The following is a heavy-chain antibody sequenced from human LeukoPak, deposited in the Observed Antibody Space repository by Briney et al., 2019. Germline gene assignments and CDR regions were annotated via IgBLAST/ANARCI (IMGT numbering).Heavy chain of an antibody. CDR2: IYTSGST. CDR1: GGSISSYY. CDR3: ARHGGIVVVPAAGGWFDP. V-gene: IGHV4-4*09. Sequence: SETLSLTCTVSGGSISSYYWSWIRQPPGKGLEWIGYIYTSGSTNYNPSLKSRVTISVDTSKNQFSLKLSSVTAADTAVYYCARHGGIVVVPAAGGWFDPWGQGTLVTV. D-gene: IGHD2-2*01. J-gene: IGHJ5*02.